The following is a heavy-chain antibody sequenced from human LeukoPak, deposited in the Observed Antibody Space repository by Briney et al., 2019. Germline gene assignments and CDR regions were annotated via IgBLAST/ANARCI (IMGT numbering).Heavy chain of an antibody. CDR2: TYSDSST. J-gene: IGHJ3*02. D-gene: IGHD2-21*02. CDR3: VRKNRDFNAAFDI. Sequence: GGSLRLSCAASGFTVSNNYMSWVRQAPGKGLEWVSITYSDSSTNYADSVKGRFTISRDTSQNTLSPQMNSLRAEDTAVYYCVRKNRDFNAAFDIWGQGTVVTVPS. V-gene: IGHV3-53*01. CDR1: GFTVSNNY.